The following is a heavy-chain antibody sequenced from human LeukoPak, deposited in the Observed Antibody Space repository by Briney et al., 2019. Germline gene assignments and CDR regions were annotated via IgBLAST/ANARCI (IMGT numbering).Heavy chain of an antibody. CDR2: IYYIGST. D-gene: IGHD3-22*01. CDR1: GGSISSSSYY. CDR3: ARQPITMIVVVHGGFDY. Sequence: SETLSLTCTVSGGSISSSSYYWGWIRQPPGKGLEWIGSIYYIGSTYYNPSLKSRVTISVDTSKNQFSLKLSSVTAADTAVYYCARQPITMIVVVHGGFDYWGQGTLVTVSS. J-gene: IGHJ4*02. V-gene: IGHV4-39*01.